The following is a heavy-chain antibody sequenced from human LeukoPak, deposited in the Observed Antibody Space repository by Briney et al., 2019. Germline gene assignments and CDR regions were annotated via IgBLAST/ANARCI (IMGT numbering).Heavy chain of an antibody. D-gene: IGHD3-10*01. CDR1: GGSISSYY. CDR3: ARWGPYGYGSGSYYSFDY. CDR2: IYYSGST. J-gene: IGHJ4*02. Sequence: PSETLSLTCTVSGGSISSYYWNWFRQPPGKGLEWIGYIYYSGSTNYNPSLKSRVTISVDTTKNQFSLKLSSVTAADTAVYYCARWGPYGYGSGSYYSFDYWGQGTLVTVSS. V-gene: IGHV4-59*01.